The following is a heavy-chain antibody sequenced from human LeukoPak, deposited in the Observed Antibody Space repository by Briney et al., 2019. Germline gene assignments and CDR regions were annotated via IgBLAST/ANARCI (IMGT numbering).Heavy chain of an antibody. V-gene: IGHV4-34*01. J-gene: IGHJ4*02. D-gene: IGHD3-22*01. CDR1: GGSFSGYY. CDR2: INHSGST. CDR3: ARGPFIPYYYDSSGQHGPFDY. Sequence: PSETLSLTCAVYGGSFSGYYWSWIRQPPGKGLEWIGEINHSGSTNYNPSLKSRVTISVDTSKNQFSLKLSSVTAADTAVYYCARGPFIPYYYDSSGQHGPFDYWGQGTLVTVSS.